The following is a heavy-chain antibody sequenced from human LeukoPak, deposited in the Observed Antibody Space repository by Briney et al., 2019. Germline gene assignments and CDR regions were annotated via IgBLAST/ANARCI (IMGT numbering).Heavy chain of an antibody. D-gene: IGHD3-10*01. Sequence: SSQTLSLTCTVPGGSISGGGYYWNWIRQYPGKGLEWIGSIYYSGSTDYNPSLKSRVTISVDTSKNHLSLKLSSVTAADTAVYYCARDNYYYGSGTRTFDYWGQGTLVTVSS. V-gene: IGHV4-31*03. CDR2: IYYSGST. CDR1: GGSISGGGYY. J-gene: IGHJ4*02. CDR3: ARDNYYYGSGTRTFDY.